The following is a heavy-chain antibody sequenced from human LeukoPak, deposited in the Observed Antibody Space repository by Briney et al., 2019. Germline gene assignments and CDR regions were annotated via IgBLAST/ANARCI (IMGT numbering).Heavy chain of an antibody. CDR2: ISGGTT. V-gene: IGHV3-49*03. J-gene: IGHJ4*02. CDR3: SRGSGWLSVY. Sequence: GGSLRLSCTASGFTFGDYLMSWFRQAPGKGLEWIGFISGGTTEYAASVKGRFTISRDDSTSIAYLQMNSLTTEDTAVYFCSRGSGWLSVYWGQGTLVTVSS. D-gene: IGHD6-19*01. CDR1: GFTFGDYL.